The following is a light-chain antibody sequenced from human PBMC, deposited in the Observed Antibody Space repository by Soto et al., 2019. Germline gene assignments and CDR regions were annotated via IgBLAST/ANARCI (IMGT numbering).Light chain of an antibody. CDR1: QSVSRY. J-gene: IGKJ4*02. CDR2: DAS. CDR3: QQRSNWPPLT. Sequence: EIVLTQSPATLSFSPGERATLSCSASQSVSRYLAWYQQKPGQAPRLLIYDASNRATGIPARFSGSGSGTDSTLTLSSIVPEDVAVYYCQQRSNWPPLTCGGGTKVEIK. V-gene: IGKV3-11*01.